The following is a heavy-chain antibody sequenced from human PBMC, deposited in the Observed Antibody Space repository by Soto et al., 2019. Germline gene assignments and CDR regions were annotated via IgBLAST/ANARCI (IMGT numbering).Heavy chain of an antibody. CDR2: IYPGDSDT. D-gene: IGHD3-22*01. V-gene: IGHV5-51*01. Sequence: REALQISCECSVGSVTSSWFAWVRQITGKGLECMGIIYPGDSDTRYSPSFQGQVTISADKSISTAYLQWSSLKASDTAMYYCARHSDYDSSGSEEFYGVSSAHFDYWGQGSLVTVSS. CDR3: ARHSDYDSSGSEEFYGVSSAHFDY. J-gene: IGHJ4*02. CDR1: VGSVTSSW.